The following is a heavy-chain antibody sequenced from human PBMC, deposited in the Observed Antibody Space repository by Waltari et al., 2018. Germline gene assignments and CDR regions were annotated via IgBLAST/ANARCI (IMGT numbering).Heavy chain of an antibody. Sequence: QVHLQQWGAGLLKPSETLSLTCAVSGASFTGSSWGWIRQSPGKGLEWFGEINYSGFTKYSSSLQDRVTMSVDSSKNQFSLRLTSVTAADTGVYYCARVYWFGRTYYFDSWGQGTLVTVSS. V-gene: IGHV4-34*01. J-gene: IGHJ4*02. D-gene: IGHD3-10*01. CDR3: ARVYWFGRTYYFDS. CDR2: INYSGFT. CDR1: GASFTGSS.